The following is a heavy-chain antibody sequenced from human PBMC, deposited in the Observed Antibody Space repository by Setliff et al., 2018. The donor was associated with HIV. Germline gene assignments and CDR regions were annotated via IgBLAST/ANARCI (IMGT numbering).Heavy chain of an antibody. J-gene: IGHJ6*03. CDR2: IIPILGIA. CDR1: GGTFSSYA. Sequence: SVKVSCKASGGTFSSYAISWVRQAPGQGLEWMGGIIPILGIANYAQKFQGRVTITADESTSTAYMELSSLRSEDTAVYYCAKGGYYDSTGYYYYYLYYLDEWGKGTTVTVSS. D-gene: IGHD3-22*01. V-gene: IGHV1-69*10. CDR3: AKGGYYDSTGYYYYYLYYLDE.